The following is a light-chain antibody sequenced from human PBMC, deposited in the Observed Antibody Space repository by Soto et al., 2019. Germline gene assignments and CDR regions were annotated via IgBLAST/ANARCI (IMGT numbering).Light chain of an antibody. V-gene: IGLV2-14*01. CDR3: SSYTSDSNPYV. CDR1: SGDIGGYNY. Sequence: SALTQPASVSGSPGQSITISCTGGSGDIGGYNYVSWYQHHPGKAPKLMIYEVTNRPSGVSNRFSGSKSGNTASLTISGLQAEDEADYYCSSYTSDSNPYVFGTGTKLTVL. J-gene: IGLJ1*01. CDR2: EVT.